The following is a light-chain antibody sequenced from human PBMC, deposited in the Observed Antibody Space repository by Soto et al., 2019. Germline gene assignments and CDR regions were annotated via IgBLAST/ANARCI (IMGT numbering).Light chain of an antibody. J-gene: IGLJ1*01. CDR2: DVR. CDR1: SSDIGDNNY. V-gene: IGLV2-14*01. Sequence: QAVLAQPASVSGAPGRAITISCTETSSDIGDNNYVSWYQQHPGKAPKLMIYDVRHRPSGVSIRFSGSKSGNTASLTISDLQAEDEADYYCSSYRISSTYVFGTGTKVTVL. CDR3: SSYRISSTYV.